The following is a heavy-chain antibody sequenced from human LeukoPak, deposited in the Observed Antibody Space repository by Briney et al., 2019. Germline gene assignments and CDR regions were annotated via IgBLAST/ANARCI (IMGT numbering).Heavy chain of an antibody. V-gene: IGHV5-51*01. Sequence: PGESLKISCKGSGYSFTSNWIGWVRQMPGKGLEWMGVIYPSDSDTRYSPSFQGQVTISADKSISTAYLQWSSLKASDTAMYYCARHWDSRGWVDYWGQGTLVTVSS. J-gene: IGHJ4*02. CDR3: ARHWDSRGWVDY. CDR1: GYSFTSNW. CDR2: IYPSDSDT. D-gene: IGHD6-19*01.